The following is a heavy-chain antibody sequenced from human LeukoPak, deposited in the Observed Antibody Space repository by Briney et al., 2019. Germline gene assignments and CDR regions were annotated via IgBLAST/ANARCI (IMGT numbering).Heavy chain of an antibody. J-gene: IGHJ4*02. V-gene: IGHV3-21*01. CDR3: ARTGGSSYFDY. CDR2: ISTSSSNI. Sequence: ASXXTFSSYSMNWVRQXPGKGLXLVSSISTSSSNIYCADSVKGRFTISRDNAKTSLYLQMNSLRAEDTAVYYCARTGGSSYFDYWGQGTLVTVSS. CDR1: XXTFSSYS. D-gene: IGHD2-15*01.